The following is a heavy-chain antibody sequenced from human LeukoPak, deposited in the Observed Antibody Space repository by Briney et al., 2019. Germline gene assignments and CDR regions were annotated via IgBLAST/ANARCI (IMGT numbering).Heavy chain of an antibody. CDR1: GFTFSSYW. CDR2: ISSSSSYI. V-gene: IGHV3-21*01. D-gene: IGHD2-2*01. J-gene: IGHJ5*02. CDR3: ARDRMIVVVPAAARYNWFDP. Sequence: PGGSLRLSCAASGFTFSSYWMTWVRQAPGKGLEWVSSISSSSSYIYYADSVKGRFTISRDNAKNSLYLQMNSLRAEDTAVYYCARDRMIVVVPAAARYNWFDPWGQGTLVTVSS.